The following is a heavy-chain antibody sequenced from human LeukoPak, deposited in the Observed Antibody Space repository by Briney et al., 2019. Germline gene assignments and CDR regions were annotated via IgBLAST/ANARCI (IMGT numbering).Heavy chain of an antibody. CDR3: ARETGYNYGNPNF. D-gene: IGHD5-18*01. CDR2: ISYDGTNK. Sequence: GGSLRLSCAASGFSFSSYGMHWVRQAPGKGLEWVAVISYDGTNKYYADSVKARFTIPRDNSKNTLYLQMNSLGAEDTAVYYCARETGYNYGNPNFWGQGTLITVSS. J-gene: IGHJ4*02. CDR1: GFSFSSYG. V-gene: IGHV3-30*03.